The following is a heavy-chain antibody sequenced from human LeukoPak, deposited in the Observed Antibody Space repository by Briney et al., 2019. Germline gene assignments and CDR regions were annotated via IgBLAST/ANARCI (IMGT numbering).Heavy chain of an antibody. V-gene: IGHV3-33*06. CDR3: AKNLGVVIISDAFDI. Sequence: GRSLRLSCAASGFTFSSYGMHWVRQAPGKGLEWVAVIWYDGSNKYYADSVKGRFTISRDNSKNTLYLQMNSLRAEDTAVYYCAKNLGVVIISDAFDIWGQGTMVTVSS. CDR1: GFTFSSYG. D-gene: IGHD3-3*01. CDR2: IWYDGSNK. J-gene: IGHJ3*02.